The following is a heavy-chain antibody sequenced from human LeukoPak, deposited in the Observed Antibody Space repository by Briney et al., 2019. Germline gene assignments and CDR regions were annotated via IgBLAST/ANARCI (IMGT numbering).Heavy chain of an antibody. V-gene: IGHV4-4*07. CDR1: SDSIGSDY. J-gene: IGHJ4*02. CDR2: ISTSGST. Sequence: SETLSLTCTVSSDSIGSDYWSWIRQSAGKGLEWIGRISTSGSTDYNPSLRSRVTMSVDTSRNQFSLTLTSMTAADTAVYYCARNELRSYGLVHYWGQGTLVTVSS. CDR3: ARNELRSYGLVHY. D-gene: IGHD1-26*01.